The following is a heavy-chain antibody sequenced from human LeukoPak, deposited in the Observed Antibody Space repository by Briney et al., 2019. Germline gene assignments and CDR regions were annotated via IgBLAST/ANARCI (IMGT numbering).Heavy chain of an antibody. V-gene: IGHV3-30*02. CDR3: ARDETVTTLVSYYYYGMDV. CDR1: GFTFSRYG. CDR2: IRYDESNK. J-gene: IGHJ6*02. Sequence: GGSLRLSCAASGFTFSRYGMHWVRQAPGKGLEWVAFIRYDESNKFYADSVKGRFTISRDNAKNSLYLQMNSLRAEDTAVYYCARDETVTTLVSYYYYGMDVWGQGTTVTVSS. D-gene: IGHD4-17*01.